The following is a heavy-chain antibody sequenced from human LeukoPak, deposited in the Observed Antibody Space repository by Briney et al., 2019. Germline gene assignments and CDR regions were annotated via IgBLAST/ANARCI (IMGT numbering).Heavy chain of an antibody. Sequence: GGSLRLSCAASGFTFDDYAMHWVRQPPGKGLEWVSGISWNSGIIIYVDSVEGRFTISRDNAKNSLYLQMNSVRADDTALSYCAKASSGGSVPYYFDSWGEGTLVTVSS. CDR3: AKASSGGSVPYYFDS. CDR2: ISWNSGII. J-gene: IGHJ4*02. CDR1: GFTFDDYA. V-gene: IGHV3-9*01. D-gene: IGHD6-25*01.